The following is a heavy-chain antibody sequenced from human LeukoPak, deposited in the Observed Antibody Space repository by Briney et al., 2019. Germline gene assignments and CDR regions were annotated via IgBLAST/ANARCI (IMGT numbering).Heavy chain of an antibody. Sequence: PSETLSLTCAVYGGSFSGYYWSWIRQPPGKGLEWIGEINHSGSTNYNPSLKSRVTISVDTSKNQFSLKLSSVTAADTAVYYCARRGRSTMVRGVLAPPAGCFDYWGQGTLVTVSS. CDR2: INHSGST. D-gene: IGHD3-10*01. J-gene: IGHJ4*02. CDR1: GGSFSGYY. V-gene: IGHV4-34*01. CDR3: ARRGRSTMVRGVLAPPAGCFDY.